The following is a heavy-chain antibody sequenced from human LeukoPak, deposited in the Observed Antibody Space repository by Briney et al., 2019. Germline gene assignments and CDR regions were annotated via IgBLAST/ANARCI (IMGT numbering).Heavy chain of an antibody. D-gene: IGHD4-23*01. CDR3: ARARWEPWSYFDD. J-gene: IGHJ4*02. CDR2: INAGNGNT. V-gene: IGHV1-3*03. Sequence: GASVKVSCKASGYTFTNYVMHWVRQAPGQRLEWMGWINAGNGNTKYSQEFQGRVTITRDTSASTAYMELSSPRSEDMAVYYCARARWEPWSYFDDWGQGTLVTVSS. CDR1: GYTFTNYV.